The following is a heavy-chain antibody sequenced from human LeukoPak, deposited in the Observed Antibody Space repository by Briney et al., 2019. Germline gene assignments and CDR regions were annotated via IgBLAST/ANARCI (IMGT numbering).Heavy chain of an antibody. J-gene: IGHJ4*02. D-gene: IGHD6-13*01. V-gene: IGHV3-74*03. CDR2: ISTDGSTT. Sequence: PGGSLRLSCAASGFTFSRYWMHWVRQAPGKGLMWVSRISTDGSTTLYADSVKGRFTISRDNAKNTLYLQMNSLGAEDTAVYYCTTVLGSNRHNLCDYWGQGTLVTVSS. CDR3: TTVLGSNRHNLCDY. CDR1: GFTFSRYW.